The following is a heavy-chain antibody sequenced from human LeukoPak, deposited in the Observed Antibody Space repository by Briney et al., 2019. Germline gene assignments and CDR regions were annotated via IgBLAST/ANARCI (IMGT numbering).Heavy chain of an antibody. CDR2: ST. Sequence: STTYTPSLKSRVTISVETCKNQCSLKLSSVTAADTAVYYCARLIRYNGYGVASYYYYMDVWGKGTTVTVSS. V-gene: IGHV4-34*01. D-gene: IGHD5-12*01. J-gene: IGHJ6*03. CDR3: ARLIRYNGYGVASYYYYMDV.